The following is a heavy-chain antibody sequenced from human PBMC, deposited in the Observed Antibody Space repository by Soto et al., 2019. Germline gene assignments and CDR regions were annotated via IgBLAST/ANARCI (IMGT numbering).Heavy chain of an antibody. D-gene: IGHD6-25*01. V-gene: IGHV3-66*01. CDR2: TVGGGNT. J-gene: IGHJ4*02. CDR3: TTTPCGYGGFPS. CDR1: GFTINNNH. Sequence: EVQLVESGGGLVQPGGSLRLSCAASGFTINNNHMSWVRQAPGKGLEWVSDTVGGGNTYYADSVRGRFSGSTENSKNTIYLQMNSLTVDDTAVYFCTTTPCGYGGFPSWGQGTLVTVSS.